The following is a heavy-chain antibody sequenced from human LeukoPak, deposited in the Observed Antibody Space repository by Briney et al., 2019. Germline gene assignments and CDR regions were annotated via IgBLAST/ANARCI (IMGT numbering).Heavy chain of an antibody. D-gene: IGHD3-22*01. CDR2: RHDTGSS. CDR3: AREKEGTDHDSTAAFHY. J-gene: IGHJ4*02. V-gene: IGHV4-59*01. CDR1: GTSSRNYY. Sequence: SETLSLTCTVSGTSSRNYYWSWVRQSPAQGLEWLAYRHDTGSSNFSPPFRSRVTTSVDASRNQFSLRLTSMTAADTAVYYCAREKEGTDHDSTAAFHYWGQGILVIVSS.